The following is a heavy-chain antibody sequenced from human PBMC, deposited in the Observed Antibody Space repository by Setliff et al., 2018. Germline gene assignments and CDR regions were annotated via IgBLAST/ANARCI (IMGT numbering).Heavy chain of an antibody. D-gene: IGHD1-7*01. Sequence: ASVKVSCKASGYTFTSYYMHWVRQATGQGLEWMGWMNPTSGNTGYAQKFQGRVTMTRNTSISTAYMELRSLTSEDTAVYYCARSAIRGTTKKYYYYMDVWGKGTTVTVSS. CDR1: GYTFTSYY. V-gene: IGHV1-8*02. CDR2: MNPTSGNT. J-gene: IGHJ6*03. CDR3: ARSAIRGTTKKYYYYMDV.